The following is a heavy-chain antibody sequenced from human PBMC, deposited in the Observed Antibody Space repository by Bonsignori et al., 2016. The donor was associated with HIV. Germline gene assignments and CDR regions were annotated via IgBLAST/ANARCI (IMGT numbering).Heavy chain of an antibody. CDR3: ARTIWYFDL. D-gene: IGHD3-3*01. J-gene: IGHJ2*01. V-gene: IGHV4-59*01. CDR2: IYYSGST. Sequence: RQAPGKGLEWIGYIYYSGSTKYNPSLKSRVTISVDTSKNQFSLKLSSVTAADTAVYYCARTIWYFDLWGRGTLVTVSS.